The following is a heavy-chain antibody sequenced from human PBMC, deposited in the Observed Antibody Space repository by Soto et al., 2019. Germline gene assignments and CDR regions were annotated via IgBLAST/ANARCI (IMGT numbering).Heavy chain of an antibody. CDR1: GFTFSSYA. CDR2: ISYDGSNK. CDR3: ARDWRGLDY. V-gene: IGHV3-30-3*01. Sequence: QVQLVESGGGVVQPGRSLRLSCAASGFTFSSYAMHWFRQAPGKGLEWVAVISYDGSNKYYADSVKGRFTISRDNSKNTLYLQMNSLRAEDTAVYYCARDWRGLDYWGQGTLVTVSS. J-gene: IGHJ4*02. D-gene: IGHD3-10*01.